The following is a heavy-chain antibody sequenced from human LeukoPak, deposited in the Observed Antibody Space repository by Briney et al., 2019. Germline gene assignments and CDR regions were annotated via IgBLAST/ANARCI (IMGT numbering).Heavy chain of an antibody. CDR1: GFIFSRYD. J-gene: IGHJ3*02. CDR3: ARGFAVAGTSAFDI. Sequence: GGSLRLSCAASGFIFSRYDIHWVRQATGKGVEWVSAIGSAGDTYYTDSVKGRFTISRDTGKNSFYLQMNSLRAGDTAVYYCARGFAVAGTSAFDIWGQGTMVTVSS. V-gene: IGHV3-13*04. CDR2: IGSAGDT. D-gene: IGHD6-19*01.